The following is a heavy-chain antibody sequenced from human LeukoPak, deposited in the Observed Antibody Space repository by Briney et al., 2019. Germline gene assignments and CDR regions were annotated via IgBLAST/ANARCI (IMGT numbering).Heavy chain of an antibody. Sequence: ASVKVSCKASGYIFTRFGISWVRQAPGQGLEWMGWISAYNGNTNYAQKFQGRVTMTTDTSTSTAYMELRSLRSDDTAVYYCAKRTYSSSSSFDYWGQGTLVTVSS. D-gene: IGHD6-13*01. CDR1: GYIFTRFG. J-gene: IGHJ4*02. CDR3: AKRTYSSSSSFDY. CDR2: ISAYNGNT. V-gene: IGHV1-18*01.